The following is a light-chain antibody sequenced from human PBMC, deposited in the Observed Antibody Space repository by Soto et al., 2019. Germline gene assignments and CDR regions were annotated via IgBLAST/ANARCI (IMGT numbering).Light chain of an antibody. Sequence: EIVMTQSPGILSVSPGERATLSCRANQSISSNLACYQQKPGQAPSLLIYGAATRATAIPARFSGSRSGTAFTLTINSLQSEDFAVYYCQMYNSWVGTFGGGTKVEIK. V-gene: IGKV3-15*01. CDR3: QMYNSWVGT. CDR1: QSISSN. CDR2: GAA. J-gene: IGKJ4*01.